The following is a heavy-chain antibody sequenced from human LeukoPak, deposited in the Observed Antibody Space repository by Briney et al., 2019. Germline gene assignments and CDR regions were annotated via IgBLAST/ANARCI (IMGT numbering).Heavy chain of an antibody. CDR2: ISYDGSNK. CDR1: GFTFSSYA. Sequence: PGRSLRLSCAASGFTFSSYAMHWVRQAPGKGLEWVAVISYDGSNKYYADSVKGRFTISRDNAKNSLYLQMNGLRAEDTAVYYCARANYDSSGYYPLIYYWGQGTLVTVSS. D-gene: IGHD3-22*01. CDR3: ARANYDSSGYYPLIYY. V-gene: IGHV3-30*04. J-gene: IGHJ4*02.